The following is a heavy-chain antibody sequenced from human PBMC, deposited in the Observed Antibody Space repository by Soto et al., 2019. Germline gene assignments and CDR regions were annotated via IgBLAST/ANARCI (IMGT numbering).Heavy chain of an antibody. CDR1: GFIFSTYT. J-gene: IGHJ4*02. CDR2: INTVAAT. CDR3: VTGYSSGWYEIY. D-gene: IGHD6-19*01. V-gene: IGHV3-64D*06. Sequence: GGSLILSCSASGFIFSTYTMLWVRQAPGKGLEYVSAINTVAATSYVDSVRGRFTISRDXXXNXXXXXMXXLXXEDXALYYCVTGYSSGWYEIYWGQGTLVTVSS.